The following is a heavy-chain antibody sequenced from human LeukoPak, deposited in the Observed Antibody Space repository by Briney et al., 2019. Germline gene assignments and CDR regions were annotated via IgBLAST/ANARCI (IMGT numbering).Heavy chain of an antibody. J-gene: IGHJ4*02. CDR3: ARVPYCSSWYWGVDY. D-gene: IGHD6-13*01. CDR2: INHSGST. Sequence: PSETLSLTCAVYGGSFSGYYWSWIRQPPGKGLEWIGEINHSGSTNYNPSLKSRVTISVDTSKNQFSLKLSSVTAADTAVYYCARVPYCSSWYWGVDYWGQGTLVTVSS. V-gene: IGHV4-34*01. CDR1: GGSFSGYY.